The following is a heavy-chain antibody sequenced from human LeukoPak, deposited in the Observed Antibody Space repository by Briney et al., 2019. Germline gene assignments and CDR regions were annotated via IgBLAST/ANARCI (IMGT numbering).Heavy chain of an antibody. J-gene: IGHJ4*02. V-gene: IGHV1-3*01. CDR3: AREVASLVRGINGLDF. CDR1: GGTFSSYA. CDR2: INAGDGNT. D-gene: IGHD3-10*01. Sequence: ASVKVSCKASGGTFSSYAISWVRQAPGQRLEWMGWINAGDGNTKYSQNFQARVTMTRDTSASTAYMELSSLRSEDTAVYYCAREVASLVRGINGLDFWGQGTLVTVSS.